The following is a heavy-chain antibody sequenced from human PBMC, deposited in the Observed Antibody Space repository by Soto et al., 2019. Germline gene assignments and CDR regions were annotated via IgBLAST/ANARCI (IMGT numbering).Heavy chain of an antibody. Sequence: SETLSLTCTVSGGSITRGGYYWSWIRQRPGKGLEWLGYIFYRGGTYYNPSLESRLTISVDTSKNRFTLDLTSVTAADTALYYCATNVVISPPVAYYFDTWGQGALVTVS. CDR3: ATNVVISPPVAYYFDT. V-gene: IGHV4-31*03. J-gene: IGHJ4*02. CDR1: GGSITRGGYY. CDR2: IFYRGGT. D-gene: IGHD2-15*01.